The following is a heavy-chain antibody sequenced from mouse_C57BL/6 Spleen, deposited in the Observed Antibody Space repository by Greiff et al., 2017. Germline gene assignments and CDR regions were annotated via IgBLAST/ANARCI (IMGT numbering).Heavy chain of an antibody. CDR2: ISSGSSTI. V-gene: IGHV5-17*01. Sequence: EVKLVESGGGLVKPGGSLKLSCAASGFTFSDYGMHWVRQAPEKGLEWVAYISSGSSTIYYADTVKGRFTISRDNAKNTLFLQMTSLRSEDTAMYYCPLYDGGAWFAYWGQGPLVTVSA. CDR3: PLYDGGAWFAY. CDR1: GFTFSDYG. D-gene: IGHD2-12*01. J-gene: IGHJ3*01.